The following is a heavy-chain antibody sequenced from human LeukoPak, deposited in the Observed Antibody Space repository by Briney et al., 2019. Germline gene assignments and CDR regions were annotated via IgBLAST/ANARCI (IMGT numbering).Heavy chain of an antibody. D-gene: IGHD5-18*01. Sequence: RRGASLKISCKGSGYSFTSYWIGWVRPLPGKGLEWMGIIYPGDSDTRYSPSFQGQVTISADKSISTAYLQWSSLKASDTAMYYCARLGGEYGYSYVDYWGQGTLVTVSS. CDR2: IYPGDSDT. V-gene: IGHV5-51*01. CDR1: GYSFTSYW. CDR3: ARLGGEYGYSYVDY. J-gene: IGHJ4*02.